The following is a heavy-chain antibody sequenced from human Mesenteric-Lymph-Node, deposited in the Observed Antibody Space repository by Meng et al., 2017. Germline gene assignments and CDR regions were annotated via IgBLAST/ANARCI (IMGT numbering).Heavy chain of an antibody. D-gene: IGHD5-18*01. CDR3: ASHLAGRSNGFNH. J-gene: IGHJ4*02. CDR2: IYYSGTA. Sequence: SETLSLTCTVSGGSISSTIYHWDWIRQPPGKGLEWIGSIYYSGTAYYNPSLKSRVTVSVDTSKNQLSLNLSSVTTADTAVYYCASHLAGRSNGFNHWGQGTLVTVSS. V-gene: IGHV4-39*07. CDR1: GGSISSTIYH.